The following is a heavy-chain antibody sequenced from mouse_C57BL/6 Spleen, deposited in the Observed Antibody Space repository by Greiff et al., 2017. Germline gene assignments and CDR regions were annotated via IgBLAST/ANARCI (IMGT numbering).Heavy chain of an antibody. J-gene: IGHJ1*03. CDR2: ISSGSSTI. Sequence: EVKVVESGGGLVKPGGSLKLSCAASGFTFSDYGMHWVRQAPEKGLEWVAYISSGSSTIYYADTVKGRFTISRDNAKNTLFLQMTSLRSEDTAMYYCARPGVYYGSSHWYFDVWGTGTTVTVSS. CDR1: GFTFSDYG. D-gene: IGHD1-1*01. V-gene: IGHV5-17*01. CDR3: ARPGVYYGSSHWYFDV.